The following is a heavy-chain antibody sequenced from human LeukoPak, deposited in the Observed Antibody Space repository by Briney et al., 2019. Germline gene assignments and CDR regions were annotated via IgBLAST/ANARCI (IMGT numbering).Heavy chain of an antibody. D-gene: IGHD1-20*01. Sequence: SETLSLTCTVSGGSISSYYWSWIRQPPGKGLEWIGYIYYSGSTNYNPSLRSRVTISVDTSKNQFSLKLSSVTAADTAVYYCARGNWLDYFDYWGQGTLVTVSS. CDR3: ARGNWLDYFDY. J-gene: IGHJ4*02. CDR2: IYYSGST. CDR1: GGSISSYY. V-gene: IGHV4-59*01.